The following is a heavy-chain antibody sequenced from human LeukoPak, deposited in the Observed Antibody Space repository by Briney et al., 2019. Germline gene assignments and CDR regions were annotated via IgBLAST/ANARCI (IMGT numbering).Heavy chain of an antibody. D-gene: IGHD3-16*02. CDR1: GFTFSSYE. Sequence: GGSLRLSCAASGFTFSSYEMNWVRQAPGKGLEWVSYISSSGSTIYYADSVKGRFTISRDNAKNSLYLQMNSLRAEDTAVYYCARDPDHYISRPSHFDYWGQGTLVTVSS. CDR2: ISSSGSTI. CDR3: ARDPDHYISRPSHFDY. J-gene: IGHJ4*02. V-gene: IGHV3-48*03.